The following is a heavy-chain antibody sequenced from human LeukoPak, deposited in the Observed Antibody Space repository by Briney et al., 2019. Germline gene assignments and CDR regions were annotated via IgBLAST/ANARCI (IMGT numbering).Heavy chain of an antibody. CDR3: ARGRGLTLSYHYFDY. J-gene: IGHJ4*02. D-gene: IGHD3-10*01. V-gene: IGHV3-48*02. CDR2: ISSGSSTT. CDR1: GVTLRNYA. Sequence: GGSLRLSCAASGVTLRNYAMTWVRQAPGRGLEWVSYISSGSSTTYYADSVKGRFTISRDNAKNSLYLQLNSLRDEDTAVYYCARGRGLTLSYHYFDYWGQGTLVTVSS.